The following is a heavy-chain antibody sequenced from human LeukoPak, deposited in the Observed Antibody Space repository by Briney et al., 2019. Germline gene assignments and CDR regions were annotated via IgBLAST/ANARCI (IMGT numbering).Heavy chain of an antibody. V-gene: IGHV4-30-4*08. D-gene: IGHD5-12*01. CDR3: ARVYGGYDRSFDY. Sequence: PSETLSLTCTVSGGSISSSSYYWGWIRQPPGKGLEWIGYIYYSGSTYYNPSLKSRVTISVDTSKNQFSLKLSSVTAADTAVYYCARVYGGYDRSFDYWGQGTLVTVSS. CDR2: IYYSGST. CDR1: GGSISSSSYY. J-gene: IGHJ4*02.